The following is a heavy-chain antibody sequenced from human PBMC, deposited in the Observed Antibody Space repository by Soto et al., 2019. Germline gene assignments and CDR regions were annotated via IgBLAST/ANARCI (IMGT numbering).Heavy chain of an antibody. Sequence: SETLSLTCAVYGGSFSGYYWSWIRQPPGKGLEWIGEINHSGSTNYNPSLKSRVTISVDTSTNQFSLKRSSVTAADQPVYYLASVTRFGVAANWFDPWGQGTLVTVSS. CDR2: INHSGST. D-gene: IGHD3-3*01. CDR1: GGSFSGYY. CDR3: ASVTRFGVAANWFDP. V-gene: IGHV4-34*01. J-gene: IGHJ5*02.